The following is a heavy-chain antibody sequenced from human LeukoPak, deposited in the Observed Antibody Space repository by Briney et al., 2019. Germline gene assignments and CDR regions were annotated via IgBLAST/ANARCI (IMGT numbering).Heavy chain of an antibody. Sequence: SVKVSCKASGGTFSSYAISWVRQAPGQGLEWMGGIIPIFGTANYAQKFQGRVTITADESTSTAYMELSSLRSEDTAVYYCARGGRYFDWLLPFDYWGQGTLVTVST. D-gene: IGHD3-9*01. CDR2: IIPIFGTA. CDR1: GGTFSSYA. V-gene: IGHV1-69*01. CDR3: ARGGRYFDWLLPFDY. J-gene: IGHJ4*02.